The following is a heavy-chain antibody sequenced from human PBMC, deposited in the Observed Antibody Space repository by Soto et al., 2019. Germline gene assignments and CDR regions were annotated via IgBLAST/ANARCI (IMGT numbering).Heavy chain of an antibody. V-gene: IGHV3-23*01. J-gene: IGHJ6*02. CDR2: ISDSGGST. D-gene: IGHD2-21*02. Sequence: EVQLLESGGGLVQPGGSLRLSCVASGYTFSNYAMSWVRQAPGKGLEWVSGISDSGGSTYHADSVKGRFTISRDNSKNTLYLQMNSLRAEDTAVYDCAKDRLVLSYFYCGMDVWGQGTTVTVSS. CDR1: GYTFSNYA. CDR3: AKDRLVLSYFYCGMDV.